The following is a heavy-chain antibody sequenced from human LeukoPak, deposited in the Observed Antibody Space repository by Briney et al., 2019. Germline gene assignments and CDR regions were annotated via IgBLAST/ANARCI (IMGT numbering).Heavy chain of an antibody. CDR2: IYYSGST. CDR1: GGSISSSSYY. CDR3: ARHLEDIVVVPAAAGSVAFDI. J-gene: IGHJ3*02. Sequence: SETLSLTCTVSGGSISSSSYYWGWIRQPPGKGLEWIGSIYYSGSTYYNPSLKSRVTISVDTSKNQFSLKLSSVTAADTAVYYCARHLEDIVVVPAAAGSVAFDIWGQGTMVTVSS. V-gene: IGHV4-39*01. D-gene: IGHD2-2*01.